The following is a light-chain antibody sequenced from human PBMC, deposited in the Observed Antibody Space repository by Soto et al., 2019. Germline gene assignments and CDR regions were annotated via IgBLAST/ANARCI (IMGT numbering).Light chain of an antibody. CDR2: DVT. J-gene: IGLJ2*01. CDR1: SSDVGAYNY. Sequence: QSALTQPASVSGSPGQSITISCTGTSSDVGAYNYVSWYQYHPGKAPKLMIYDVTNRPSGVSNRFSGSKSGNTASLTISGLQAEDEADYYCSSFTGSTTLVVFGGGTKLTVL. CDR3: SSFTGSTTLVV. V-gene: IGLV2-14*03.